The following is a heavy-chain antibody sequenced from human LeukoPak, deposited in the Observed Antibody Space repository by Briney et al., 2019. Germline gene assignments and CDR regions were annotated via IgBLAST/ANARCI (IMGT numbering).Heavy chain of an antibody. D-gene: IGHD2-21*02. V-gene: IGHV1-24*01. J-gene: IGHJ4*02. CDR3: ATGGLVTGFLH. CDR1: GYTLTELS. CDR2: FDAEDGET. Sequence: GASVKVYCKVAGYTLTELSMHWVRQSPGHGRKWKGGFDAEDGETIYAQKFQGRVTMTEDTSTDTAYMELSSLRSEDTAVYYCATGGLVTGFLHWGQGTLVTVSS.